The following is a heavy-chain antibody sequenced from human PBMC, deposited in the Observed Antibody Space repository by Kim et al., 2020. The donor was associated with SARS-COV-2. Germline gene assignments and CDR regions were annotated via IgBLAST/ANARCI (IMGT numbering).Heavy chain of an antibody. Sequence: DSVKGRFTISSDDATTSLYLQMNSLRDDDTAVYYCARFFGSASPAWNYFDYWGQGTLVTVSS. D-gene: IGHD3-10*01. CDR3: ARFFGSASPAWNYFDY. V-gene: IGHV3-48*02. J-gene: IGHJ4*02.